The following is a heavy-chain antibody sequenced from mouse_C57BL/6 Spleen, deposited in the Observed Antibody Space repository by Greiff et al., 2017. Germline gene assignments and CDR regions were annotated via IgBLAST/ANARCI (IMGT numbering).Heavy chain of an antibody. CDR2: INPSSGYM. J-gene: IGHJ3*01. CDR1: GYPFPSSW. CDR3: ARGEEINFWVAY. V-gene: IGHV1-7*01. Sequence: QVQLQQSGAELAKPGASVMLSFKSSGYPFPSSWMPLVKQRPGRGLEWIGYINPSSGYMKDNQKFKDKATWTADKSASTAYMQLRSLTYEDSAVYYCARGEEINFWVAYWGQGTLVTVSA.